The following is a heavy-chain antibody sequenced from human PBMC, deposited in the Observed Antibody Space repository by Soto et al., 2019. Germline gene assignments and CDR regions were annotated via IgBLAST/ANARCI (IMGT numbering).Heavy chain of an antibody. D-gene: IGHD1-26*01. V-gene: IGHV3-72*01. CDR2: IRNKASSYTT. CDR3: VKIMYSSSYYSGY. J-gene: IGHJ4*02. Sequence: EVQLVESGGGLVQPGGSLRLSCADSGFTFSEHYRDWVRQDPGKGLEWIGRIRNKASSYTTEYVASVKGRLTISRDDSKNSLYLQMNSLKTEDTAVYYGVKIMYSSSYYSGYWGQGTLVTVSS. CDR1: GFTFSEHY.